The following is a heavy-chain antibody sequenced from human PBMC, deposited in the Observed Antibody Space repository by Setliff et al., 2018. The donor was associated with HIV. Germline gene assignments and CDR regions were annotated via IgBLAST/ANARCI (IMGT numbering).Heavy chain of an antibody. D-gene: IGHD3-16*01. J-gene: IGHJ4*02. Sequence: ASVKVSCKASGYAFTTYDINWVRQATGQGLEWMGWMNPNSGNTGYAQQFQGRITMTRDTSTSSVYMELSSLRFDDTAVYYCARAGPLGDYYFDYWGQGTLVTVSS. CDR2: MNPNSGNT. V-gene: IGHV1-8*02. CDR1: GYAFTTYD. CDR3: ARAGPLGDYYFDY.